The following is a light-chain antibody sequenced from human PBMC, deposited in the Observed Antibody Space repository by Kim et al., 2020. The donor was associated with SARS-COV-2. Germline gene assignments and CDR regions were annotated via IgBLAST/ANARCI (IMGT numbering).Light chain of an antibody. CDR2: DAS. Sequence: WSPGDRATLSCSVSQNISTYLAWYLQKPGQAPRLLIYDASNRATGIPDSFSGSGSGTDFTLTISSLEPEDFAVYYCQQRSNWPLTFGGGTKVEIK. CDR1: QNISTY. CDR3: QQRSNWPLT. V-gene: IGKV3-11*01. J-gene: IGKJ4*01.